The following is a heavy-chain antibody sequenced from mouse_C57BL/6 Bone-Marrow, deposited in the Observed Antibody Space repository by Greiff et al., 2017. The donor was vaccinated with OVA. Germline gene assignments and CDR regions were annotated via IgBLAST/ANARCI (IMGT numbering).Heavy chain of an antibody. D-gene: IGHD2-5*01. J-gene: IGHJ2*01. CDR2: INPSSGYS. CDR1: GYTFTSYW. V-gene: IGHV1-7*01. CDR3: ARSIADNSNHFDY. Sequence: QVQLQQSGAELVKSGPSVKLSCKASGYTFTSYWMYWVNQRPGQGLEWIGYINPSSGYSKYNQKFKDKATLIADKSSSTAYMQLSSLTDEDSAVYYCARSIADNSNHFDYWGQGTTLTVSS.